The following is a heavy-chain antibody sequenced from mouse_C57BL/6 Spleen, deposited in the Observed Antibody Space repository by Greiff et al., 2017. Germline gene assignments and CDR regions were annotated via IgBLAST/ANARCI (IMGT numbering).Heavy chain of an antibody. J-gene: IGHJ4*01. CDR2: IYPGDGDT. CDR3: ARNCSDY. V-gene: IGHV1-82*01. CDR1: GYAFSSSW. Sequence: QVQLQQSGPELVKPGASVKISCKASGYAFSSSWMNWVKQRPGKGLEWIGRIYPGDGDTNYNGKFKGKATLTADKSSSTAYMQLRSLTSEDSAVYFCARNCSDYWGQGTSVTVAS.